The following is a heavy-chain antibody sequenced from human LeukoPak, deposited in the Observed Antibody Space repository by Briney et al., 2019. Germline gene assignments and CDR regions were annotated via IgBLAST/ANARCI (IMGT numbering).Heavy chain of an antibody. CDR2: IYYSGST. V-gene: IGHV4-39*01. D-gene: IGHD3-22*01. CDR1: GGSISSSSYY. CDR3: ARHLYYYDSSGYSPYYFDY. J-gene: IGHJ4*02. Sequence: LETLSLTCTVSGGSISSSSYYWGWIRQPPGKGLEWIASIYYSGSTYYNPSLKSRVTISVDTSKNQFSLKLSSVTAADTAVYYCARHLYYYDSSGYSPYYFDYWGQGTLVTVSS.